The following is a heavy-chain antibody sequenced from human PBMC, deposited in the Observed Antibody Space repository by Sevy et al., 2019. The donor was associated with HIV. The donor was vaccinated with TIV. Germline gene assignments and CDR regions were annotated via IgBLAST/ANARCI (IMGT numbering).Heavy chain of an antibody. V-gene: IGHV3-7*01. Sequence: GGSLRLSCAASGFTFSPYWMTWVRQAPGKGQEWVANISPDGSDKYYVDSVKGRFTISRDNAKNSLYLQMNSLRADDTAMYYCARGVGLDCWGQGALVTVSS. CDR3: ARGVGLDC. D-gene: IGHD1-26*01. CDR2: ISPDGSDK. CDR1: GFTFSPYW. J-gene: IGHJ4*02.